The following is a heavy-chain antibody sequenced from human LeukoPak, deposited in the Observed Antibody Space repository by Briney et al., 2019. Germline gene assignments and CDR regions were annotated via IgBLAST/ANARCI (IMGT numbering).Heavy chain of an antibody. Sequence: GGSLRLSCAASGFTFSSYAMSWVRQAPGKGLEWVSAISGSGGSTYYADSVKGRFAISRDNSKNTLYLQMNSLRAEDTAVYYCAKGGYSYGYGYFDYWGQGTLVTVSS. CDR3: AKGGYSYGYGYFDY. D-gene: IGHD5-18*01. CDR1: GFTFSSYA. V-gene: IGHV3-23*01. CDR2: ISGSGGST. J-gene: IGHJ4*02.